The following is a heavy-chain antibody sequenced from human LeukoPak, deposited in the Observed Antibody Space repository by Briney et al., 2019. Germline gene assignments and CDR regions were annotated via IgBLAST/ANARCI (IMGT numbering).Heavy chain of an antibody. D-gene: IGHD6-19*01. CDR1: GFTFSSYD. J-gene: IGHJ4*02. CDR2: ISGSGGST. V-gene: IGHV3-23*01. Sequence: GGSLRLSCAASGFTFSSYDMSWARQAPGKGLEGVSAISGSGGSTYYADSVKGRLTISRDSSKNTLYLQMNSLRAEDAAVYYCAKVMGVIAVAGTPDYWGQGTLVTVSS. CDR3: AKVMGVIAVAGTPDY.